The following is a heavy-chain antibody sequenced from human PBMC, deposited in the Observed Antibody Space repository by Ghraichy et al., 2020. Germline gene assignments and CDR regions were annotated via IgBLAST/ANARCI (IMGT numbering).Heavy chain of an antibody. V-gene: IGHV1-2*02. D-gene: IGHD1-26*01. CDR3: ARDDGRSPYYYYYGMDV. J-gene: IGHJ6*02. CDR2: INPNSGGT. Sequence: ASVKVSCKASGYTFTGYYMHWVRQAPGQGLEWMGWINPNSGGTNYAQKFQGRVTMTRDTSISTAYMELSRLRSDDTAVYYCARDDGRSPYYYYYGMDVWGQGTTVTVSS. CDR1: GYTFTGYY.